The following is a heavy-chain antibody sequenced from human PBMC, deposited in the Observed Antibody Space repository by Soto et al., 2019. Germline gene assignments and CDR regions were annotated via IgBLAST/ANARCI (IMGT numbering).Heavy chain of an antibody. J-gene: IGHJ6*02. V-gene: IGHV5-51*01. CDR2: IYPGDSDT. D-gene: IGHD4-17*01. Sequence: GESLKISCKGSGYSFTSYWIGWVRQMPGKGLEWMGIIYPGDSDTRYSPSFQGQVTISADKSISTAYLQWSSLKASDTAMYYCARHFFYDYGVNYGIDVCGQGPTVTVSS. CDR1: GYSFTSYW. CDR3: ARHFFYDYGVNYGIDV.